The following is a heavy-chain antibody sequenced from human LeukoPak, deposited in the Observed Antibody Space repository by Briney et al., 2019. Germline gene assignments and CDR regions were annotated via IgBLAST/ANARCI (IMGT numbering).Heavy chain of an antibody. J-gene: IGHJ4*02. CDR1: GFTVSSNY. CDR3: AKAAKGDWDYFFDY. D-gene: IGHD2-21*02. CDR2: IYSGGST. V-gene: IGHV3-66*01. Sequence: GGSLRLSCAASGFTVSSNYMSWVRQAPGKGLEWVSVIYSGGSTYYADSVKGRFTISRDNSKNTLYLQMNSLRVEDTAKYYCAKAAKGDWDYFFDYWGQGSLVTVSS.